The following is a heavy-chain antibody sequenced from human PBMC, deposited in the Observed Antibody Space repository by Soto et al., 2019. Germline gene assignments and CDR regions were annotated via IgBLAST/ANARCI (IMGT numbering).Heavy chain of an antibody. CDR2: IYYSGST. Sequence: TSETLSLTCTVSGGSISSYYWSWIRQPPGKGLEWIGYIYYSGSTNYNPSLKSRVTISVDTSKNQFSLKLSSVTAADTAVYYCARLSVAARYWFDPWGQGTLVTVSS. D-gene: IGHD6-6*01. V-gene: IGHV4-59*08. CDR3: ARLSVAARYWFDP. J-gene: IGHJ5*02. CDR1: GGSISSYY.